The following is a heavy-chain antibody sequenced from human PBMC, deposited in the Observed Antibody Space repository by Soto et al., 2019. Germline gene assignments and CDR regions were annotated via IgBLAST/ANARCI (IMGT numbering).Heavy chain of an antibody. J-gene: IGHJ4*02. CDR1: GASIRSYA. Sequence: PSEILSLTCTVSGASIRSYAWSWIRQPPGKGLEWIGYVDHSGSTNSNPSLKSRLTISIDTSKSHFSLKLSSVTAADTAVYYCARETGWGSGFFDYWGQGALVTVSS. CDR2: VDHSGST. V-gene: IGHV4-59*01. CDR3: ARETGWGSGFFDY. D-gene: IGHD3-16*01.